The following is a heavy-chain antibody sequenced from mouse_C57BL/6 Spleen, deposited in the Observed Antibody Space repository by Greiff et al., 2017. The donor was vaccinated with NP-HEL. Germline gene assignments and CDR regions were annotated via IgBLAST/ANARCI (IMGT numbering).Heavy chain of an antibody. V-gene: IGHV2-4*01. J-gene: IGHJ4*01. CDR3: SKKEYDYDAMDY. CDR2: IWSGGST. D-gene: IGHD2-10*02. CDR1: GFSLTSYG. Sequence: VQLQQSGPGLVQPSQSLSITCTVSGFSLTSYGVHWVRQPPGKGLEWLGVIWSGGSTDYNAACISRLSISKDNSKSQVFFKMISLQADDTAIYYCSKKEYDYDAMDYWGQGTSVTVSS.